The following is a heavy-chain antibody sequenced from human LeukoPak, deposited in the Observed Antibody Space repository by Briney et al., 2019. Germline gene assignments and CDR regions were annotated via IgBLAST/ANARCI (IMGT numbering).Heavy chain of an antibody. V-gene: IGHV3-23*01. J-gene: IGHJ4*02. CDR3: ATPPGYYGSGSYLSRAY. Sequence: PGGSLRLSFAASGFTFSNYNMNWVRQAPGKGLEWVSAISGSGGSTYYADSVKGRFTISRDNSKNTLYLQMNSLRAEDTAVYYCATPPGYYGSGSYLSRAYWGQGTLVTVSS. D-gene: IGHD3-10*01. CDR1: GFTFSNYN. CDR2: ISGSGGST.